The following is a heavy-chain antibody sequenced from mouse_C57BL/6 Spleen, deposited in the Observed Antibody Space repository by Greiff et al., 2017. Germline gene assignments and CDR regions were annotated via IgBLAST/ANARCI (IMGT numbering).Heavy chain of an antibody. V-gene: IGHV1-15*01. D-gene: IGHD2-12*01. Sequence: VQGVESGAELVRPGASVTLSCKASGYTFTDYEMHWVKQTPVHGLEWIGAIDPETGGTAYNQKFKGKAILTADKSSSTAYMELRSLTSDDSAVYYCLYPDYWGQGTTRTVSS. CDR1: GYTFTDYE. CDR2: IDPETGGT. CDR3: LYPDY. J-gene: IGHJ2*01.